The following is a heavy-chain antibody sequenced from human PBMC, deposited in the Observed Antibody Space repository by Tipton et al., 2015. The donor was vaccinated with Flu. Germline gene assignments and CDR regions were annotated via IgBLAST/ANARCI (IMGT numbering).Heavy chain of an antibody. J-gene: IGHJ4*02. V-gene: IGHV4-39*01. D-gene: IGHD3-10*02. CDR2: IYPGGTT. CDR3: ARLSYYDVDLKNFYFDY. Sequence: LRLSCTVSSGSIRSTNYFCAWIRRPPGKGLELIGSIYPGGTTYYNPSLKSRVTISVDTSKSQFSLKLRSVTAADTAVYYCARLSYYDVDLKNFYFDYWGQGALVTVSS. CDR1: SGSIRSTNYF.